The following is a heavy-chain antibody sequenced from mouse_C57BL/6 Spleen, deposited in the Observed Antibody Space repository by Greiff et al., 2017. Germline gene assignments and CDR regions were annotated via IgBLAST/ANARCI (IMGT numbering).Heavy chain of an antibody. D-gene: IGHD1-1*01. CDR2: IYPGDGDT. J-gene: IGHJ4*01. V-gene: IGHV1-80*01. CDR3: ARSTVVARRAMDY. Sequence: QVQLKQSGAELVKPGASVKISCKASGYAFSSYWMNWVKQRPGKGLEWIGQIYPGDGDTNYNGKFKGKATLTADKSSSTAYMQLSSLTSEDSAVYFCARSTVVARRAMDYWGQGTSVTVSS. CDR1: GYAFSSYW.